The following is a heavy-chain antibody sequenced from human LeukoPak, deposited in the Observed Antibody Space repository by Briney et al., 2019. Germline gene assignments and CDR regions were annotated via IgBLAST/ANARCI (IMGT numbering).Heavy chain of an antibody. D-gene: IGHD3-10*01. Sequence: PSESLSLTCAVSGGSLSGFYWSWIRQPPGKGLEWIGDINHSGSTNYNPSLKSRVTISVDTSKKQFSLKLSSVTAADTAVYFCARGPLTYHYASGSYYSNWGQGTLVTVSS. CDR3: ARGPLTYHYASGSYYSN. CDR1: GGSLSGFY. V-gene: IGHV4-34*01. CDR2: INHSGST. J-gene: IGHJ4*02.